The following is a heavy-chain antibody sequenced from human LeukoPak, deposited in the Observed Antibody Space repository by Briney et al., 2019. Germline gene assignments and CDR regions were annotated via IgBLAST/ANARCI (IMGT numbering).Heavy chain of an antibody. D-gene: IGHD3-10*01. Sequence: ASVKVSCKASGYTFTSYGISWVRQAPGQGLEWMGWISAYNGNTNYAQKFQGRVTMTRDTSISTAYMELSRLRSDDTAVYYCARDYSRRGSTNRLGGMDVWGQGTTVTVSS. V-gene: IGHV1-18*01. CDR1: GYTFTSYG. CDR3: ARDYSRRGSTNRLGGMDV. J-gene: IGHJ6*02. CDR2: ISAYNGNT.